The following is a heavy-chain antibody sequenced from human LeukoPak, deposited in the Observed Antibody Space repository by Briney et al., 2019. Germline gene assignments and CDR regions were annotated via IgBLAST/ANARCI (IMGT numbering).Heavy chain of an antibody. D-gene: IGHD2-2*01. CDR2: IYHSGDT. CDR1: GYSVSSGYY. Sequence: SETLSLTCTVSGYSVSSGYYWGWIRQPPGKGLEWIASIYHSGDTYYNPSLRSRVTISLDTSKNQLSLKLSSVTAADTAVYYCARSKAHLSTSWYGNWFDPWGQGTLVTASS. V-gene: IGHV4-38-2*02. J-gene: IGHJ5*02. CDR3: ARSKAHLSTSWYGNWFDP.